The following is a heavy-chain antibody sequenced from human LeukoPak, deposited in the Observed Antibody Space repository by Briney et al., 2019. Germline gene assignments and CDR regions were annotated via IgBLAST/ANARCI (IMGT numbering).Heavy chain of an antibody. Sequence: ASVKVSCKASGYTFTGHYMHWVRQAPGQGLEWMGWINPNSGGTNYAQKFQGWVTMTRDTSISTAYMELSRLRSDDTAVYYCAREVGATHPHYYYGMDVWGQGTTVTVSS. V-gene: IGHV1-2*04. J-gene: IGHJ6*02. CDR1: GYTFTGHY. CDR2: INPNSGGT. CDR3: AREVGATHPHYYYGMDV. D-gene: IGHD1-26*01.